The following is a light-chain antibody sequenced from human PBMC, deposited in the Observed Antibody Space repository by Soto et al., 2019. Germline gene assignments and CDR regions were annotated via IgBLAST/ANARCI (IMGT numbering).Light chain of an antibody. CDR3: AAWDDSLNGLV. V-gene: IGLV1-44*01. J-gene: IGLJ1*01. Sequence: QSVLTQPPSASGTPGQRVTISCSGSSSNIGSNTVNWYQQLPGTAPKLLIYNNNKRPSGVPDRFSGSTSGTSASLAISGLQSEDEAAYYCAAWDDSLNGLVFGTGTKLTVL. CDR1: SSNIGSNT. CDR2: NNN.